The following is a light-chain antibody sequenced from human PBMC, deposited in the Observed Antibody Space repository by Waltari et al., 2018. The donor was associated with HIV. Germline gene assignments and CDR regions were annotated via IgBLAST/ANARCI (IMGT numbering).Light chain of an antibody. CDR1: STNIGSNI. V-gene: IGLV1-44*01. J-gene: IGLJ3*02. CDR3: AAWDDSLNGM. CDR2: SND. Sequence: QSVLTQPPSMSGTPGQNVTISCSGSSTNIGSNIVNWYQQVPEAAPKLLIYSNDQRPSGVPDRFSGSKSGTSASLAISGLQSADEADYYCAAWDDSLNGMFGGGTKLTV.